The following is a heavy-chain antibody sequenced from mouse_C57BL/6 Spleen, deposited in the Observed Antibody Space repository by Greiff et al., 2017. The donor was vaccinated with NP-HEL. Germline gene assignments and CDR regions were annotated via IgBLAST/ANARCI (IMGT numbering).Heavy chain of an antibody. CDR2: INPNNGGT. Sequence: VQLQQSGPELVKPGASVKISCKASGYTFTDYYMNWVKQSHGKSLEWIGDINPNNGGTSYNQKFKGKATLTVDKSSSTAYMELRSLTSEDSAVYYCARGDYDYESYYAMDYWGQGTSVTVSS. V-gene: IGHV1-26*01. D-gene: IGHD2-4*01. CDR1: GYTFTDYY. CDR3: ARGDYDYESYYAMDY. J-gene: IGHJ4*01.